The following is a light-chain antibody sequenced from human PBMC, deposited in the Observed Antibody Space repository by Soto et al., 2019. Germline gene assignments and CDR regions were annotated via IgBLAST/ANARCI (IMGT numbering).Light chain of an antibody. CDR3: CSYTTSSSYV. CDR1: SSDIGGYNS. Sequence: QSALTQSPSASGSPGQSVTISCTGTSSDIGGYNSVSWYQQHPGKAPKVMIYDVSKRPSGVSNRFSGSKSGNTASLTISGLQAEDEADYYCCSYTTSSSYVFGTGTKLTVL. CDR2: DVS. V-gene: IGLV2-14*01. J-gene: IGLJ1*01.